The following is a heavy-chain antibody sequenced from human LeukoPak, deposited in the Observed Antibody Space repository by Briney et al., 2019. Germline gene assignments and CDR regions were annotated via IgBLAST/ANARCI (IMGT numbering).Heavy chain of an antibody. D-gene: IGHD5-18*01. CDR3: ARAVDTRGFDGLFDY. CDR2: TYYSGST. J-gene: IGHJ4*02. CDR1: GGSISSGGYY. Sequence: NPSQTLSLTCSVSGGSISSGGYYWSWIRQHPGKGLEWIGYTYYSGSTYYNPSLKSRVTISVDTSKNQFSLKLSSVTAADTAVYYCARAVDTRGFDGLFDYWGQGTLVTVSS. V-gene: IGHV4-31*03.